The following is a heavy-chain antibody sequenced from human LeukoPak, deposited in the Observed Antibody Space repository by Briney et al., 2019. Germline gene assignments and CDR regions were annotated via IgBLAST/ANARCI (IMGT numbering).Heavy chain of an antibody. CDR1: GGTFSSYA. J-gene: IGHJ4*02. D-gene: IGHD3-10*01. CDR3: ARGSMVRGASAHHDY. Sequence: GASVKVSCKASGGTFSSYAISWVRQAPGQGLEWMGRIIPILGIANYAQKFQGRVTITADKSTSTAYMELSSLRSEDTAVYYCARGSMVRGASAHHDYWGQGTLVTVSS. V-gene: IGHV1-69*04. CDR2: IIPILGIA.